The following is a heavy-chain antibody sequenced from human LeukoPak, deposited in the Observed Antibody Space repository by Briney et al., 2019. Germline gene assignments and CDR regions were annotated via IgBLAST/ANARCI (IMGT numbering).Heavy chain of an antibody. D-gene: IGHD1-1*01. V-gene: IGHV3-23*01. CDR1: GFTFSSYA. CDR2: ISGSGGST. Sequence: GGSLRLSCAASGFTFSSYAMSWVRQAPGKGLEWVSAISGSGGSTYYADSVKGRFTISRDNSKNTLYLQMNSLGAEDTAVYYCAKDMEVFYYYGMDVWGQGTTVTVSS. CDR3: AKDMEVFYYYGMDV. J-gene: IGHJ6*02.